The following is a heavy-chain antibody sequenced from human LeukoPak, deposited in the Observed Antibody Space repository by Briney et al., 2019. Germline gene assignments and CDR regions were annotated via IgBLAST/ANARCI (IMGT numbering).Heavy chain of an antibody. CDR2: FDPEDGET. J-gene: IGHJ6*03. V-gene: IGHV1-24*01. D-gene: IGHD2-15*01. CDR3: ATRSGGRATYYYYYMDV. Sequence: GASVKVSCKVSGYTLTELSMHWVRQAPGKGLEWMGGFDPEDGETIYAQKFQGRVTMTADTSTDTAYMELSSLRSEDTAVYYCATRSGGRATYYYYYMDVWGKGTTVTVSS. CDR1: GYTLTELS.